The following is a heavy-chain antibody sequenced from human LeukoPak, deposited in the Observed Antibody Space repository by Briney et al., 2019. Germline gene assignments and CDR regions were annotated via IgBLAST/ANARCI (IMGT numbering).Heavy chain of an antibody. D-gene: IGHD4-17*01. J-gene: IGHJ4*02. CDR2: ISVSGSTI. CDR1: GFTFSSYE. V-gene: IGHV3-48*03. Sequence: GGSLRLSCAASGFTFSSYEMNWVRQAPGKGLEWVSYISVSGSTICYADPVKGRFAISRDNAKNSLYLQMNSLRAEDTAVYYCARVMTTVTTWDYWGQGTLVTVSS. CDR3: ARVMTTVTTWDY.